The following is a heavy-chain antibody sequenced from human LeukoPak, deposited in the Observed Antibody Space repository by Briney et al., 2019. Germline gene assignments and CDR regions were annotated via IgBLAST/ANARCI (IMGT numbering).Heavy chain of an antibody. V-gene: IGHV3-23*01. D-gene: IGHD6-19*01. CDR2: ISGSGGST. Sequence: PGGSLRLSCAASGFTFNNAWMTWVRQAPGKGLEWVSAISGSGGSTYYADSVKGRFTISRDNSKNTLYLQMNSLRVEDTAVYYCAKEMRAVAGTLNYWGQGTLVTVSS. J-gene: IGHJ4*02. CDR3: AKEMRAVAGTLNY. CDR1: GFTFNNAW.